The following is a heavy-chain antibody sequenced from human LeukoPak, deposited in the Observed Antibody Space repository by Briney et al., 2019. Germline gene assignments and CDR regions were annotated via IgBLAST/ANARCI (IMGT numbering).Heavy chain of an antibody. Sequence: ASVKVSCKASGYTFTNYDINWVRQATGQGLEWMGWMNPNSGNTAYAQKFQGRVSMTGDTSISTAYMELSSLRSEDTAVYYCARDHRYYDSSGYYFPIDYWGQGTLVTVSS. V-gene: IGHV1-8*01. CDR1: GYTFTNYD. J-gene: IGHJ4*02. CDR2: MNPNSGNT. CDR3: ARDHRYYDSSGYYFPIDY. D-gene: IGHD3-22*01.